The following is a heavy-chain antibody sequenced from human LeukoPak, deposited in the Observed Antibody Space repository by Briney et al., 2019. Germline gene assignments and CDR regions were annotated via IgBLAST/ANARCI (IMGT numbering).Heavy chain of an antibody. CDR2: ISGSGGGT. Sequence: GGSLRLSCAVSGVTSSSYAMTWVRQAPGKGLEWVSTISGSGGGTYYADSVKGRFTISRDNSKNTLYLQMNRLRAEDTAVYYCAKDPGVPAAIQGWFDPWGQGTLVTVSS. CDR3: AKDPGVPAAIQGWFDP. CDR1: GVTSSSYA. D-gene: IGHD2-2*02. V-gene: IGHV3-23*01. J-gene: IGHJ5*02.